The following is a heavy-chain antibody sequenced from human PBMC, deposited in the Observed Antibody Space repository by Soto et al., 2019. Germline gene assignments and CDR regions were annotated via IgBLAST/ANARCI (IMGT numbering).Heavy chain of an antibody. CDR1: GFTFSSYA. CDR3: GKGQLVYYYYYMDV. J-gene: IGHJ6*03. D-gene: IGHD6-6*01. CDR2: ISGSGGST. V-gene: IGHV3-23*01. Sequence: GGSLRLSCAASGFTFSSYAMSWVRQAPGKGLEWVSAISGSGGSTYYADSVKGRFTISRDNSKNTLYLQMNSLRAEDTAVYYCGKGQLVYYYYYMDVWGKGTTVTVSS.